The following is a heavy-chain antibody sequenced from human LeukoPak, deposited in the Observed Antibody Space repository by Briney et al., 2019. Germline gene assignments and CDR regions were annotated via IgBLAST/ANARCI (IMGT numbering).Heavy chain of an antibody. CDR3: ARIVMVAPPSKWFYGY. CDR2: ISGSGGST. CDR1: VFTFSSYG. V-gene: IGHV3-23*01. Sequence: SGGSLRLSCAASVFTFSSYGMSWVRQAPGKGLEWVSAISGSGGSTYYADSVKGRFTISRDNSKNTLYLQMNSRGVEDMGVYYCARIVMVAPPSKWFYGYWGQGTLVTVSS. D-gene: IGHD2-21*01. J-gene: IGHJ4*02.